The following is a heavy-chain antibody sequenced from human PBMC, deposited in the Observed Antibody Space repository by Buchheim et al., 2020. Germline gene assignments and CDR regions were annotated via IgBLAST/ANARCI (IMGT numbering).Heavy chain of an antibody. CDR2: ISGSGGSI. V-gene: IGHV3-23*01. CDR1: GFTFSSSA. CDR3: AKALRAWFRVPIDV. J-gene: IGHJ6*02. D-gene: IGHD3-10*01. Sequence: EVQLLESGGGLVQPGGSLRLSCAASGFTFSSSAMSWVRQAPGKGLEWGSAISGSGGSIYYADSVKGRLTISRDNSKNTLYLQRNSLRAEDTAVYYCAKALRAWFRVPIDVWGQETT.